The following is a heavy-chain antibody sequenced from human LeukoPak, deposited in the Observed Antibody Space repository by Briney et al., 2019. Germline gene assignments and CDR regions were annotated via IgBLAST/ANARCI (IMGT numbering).Heavy chain of an antibody. V-gene: IGHV3-33*01. D-gene: IGHD6-19*01. CDR1: GFTFSNYG. CDR3: ARGTPSSSGWLYYGMDV. J-gene: IGHJ6*02. CDR2: IWHDGSNK. Sequence: GGSLRLSCAASGFTFSNYGMHWVRQAPGKGLEWVAVIWHDGSNKFYADSVKGRFTISRDNSKNTLYLQMNSLRAEDTAVYYCARGTPSSSGWLYYGMDVWGQGTTVTVSS.